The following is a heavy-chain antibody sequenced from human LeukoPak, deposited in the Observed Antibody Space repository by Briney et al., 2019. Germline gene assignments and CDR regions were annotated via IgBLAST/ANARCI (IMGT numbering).Heavy chain of an antibody. V-gene: IGHV3-23*01. CDR1: GFTFSSYA. D-gene: IGHD3-10*01. Sequence: GGSLRLSCAASGFTFSSYAMSWVRQAPGKGLERVSAISGSGGSTYYADSVKGRFTISRDNSKNTLYLQMNSLRAEDTAVYYCAKDDPLTYYYGSGSSREYFDYWGQGTLVTVSS. CDR3: AKDDPLTYYYGSGSSREYFDY. CDR2: ISGSGGST. J-gene: IGHJ4*02.